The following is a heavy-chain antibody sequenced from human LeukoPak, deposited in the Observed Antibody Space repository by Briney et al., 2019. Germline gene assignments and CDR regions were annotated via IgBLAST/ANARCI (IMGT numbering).Heavy chain of an antibody. J-gene: IGHJ5*02. CDR2: IYYSGST. Sequence: PSETLSLTCTVSGGSISSYYWSWIRQPPGKGLEWIGYIYYSGSTNYNPSLKSRVTISVDTSKNQFSLKLSSVTAADTAVYYCARATKSTYYDFWSGYVEWFDPWGQGTLVTVSS. CDR1: GGSISSYY. CDR3: ARATKSTYYDFWSGYVEWFDP. V-gene: IGHV4-59*01. D-gene: IGHD3-3*01.